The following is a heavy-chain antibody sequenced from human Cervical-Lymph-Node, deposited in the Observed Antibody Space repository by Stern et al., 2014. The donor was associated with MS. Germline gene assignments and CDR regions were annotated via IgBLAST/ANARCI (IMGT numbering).Heavy chain of an antibody. J-gene: IGHJ4*02. CDR1: GYTFSSYG. V-gene: IGHV1-18*01. Sequence: VQLVQSGAEVKKPGASVKVSCKAAGYTFSSYGITWVRRAPGQGLEWMGWISAYNGQTSYLQKLQGRVTMTTDTSTNTAYMDLRSLRSDGTAVYYCARGGRSNSDYGDYAPDYWGQGTLVTVSS. D-gene: IGHD4-17*01. CDR3: ARGGRSNSDYGDYAPDY. CDR2: ISAYNGQT.